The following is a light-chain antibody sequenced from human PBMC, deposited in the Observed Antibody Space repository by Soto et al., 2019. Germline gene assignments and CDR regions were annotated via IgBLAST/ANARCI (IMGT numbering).Light chain of an antibody. CDR3: EQYDVWPPA. CDR1: QSVSSY. CDR2: DAS. Sequence: EIVLTQSPATLSLSPGERATLSCRASQSVSSYLAWYQQKPGQAPRLLIYDASNRATGVPARFSGNGYGTEFTLTISSLQSEDFAVFYCEQYDVWPPAFGGGTKVEIK. V-gene: IGKV3-15*01. J-gene: IGKJ4*01.